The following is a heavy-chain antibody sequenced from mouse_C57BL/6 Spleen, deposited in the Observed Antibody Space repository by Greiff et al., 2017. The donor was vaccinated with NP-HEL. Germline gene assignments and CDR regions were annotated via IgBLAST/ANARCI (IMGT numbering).Heavy chain of an antibody. D-gene: IGHD2-5*01. CDR1: GYTFTSYW. CDR2: IHPNSGST. CDR3: ARLESNYDFDY. J-gene: IGHJ2*01. V-gene: IGHV1-64*01. Sequence: QVQLQQSGAELVKPGASVKLSCKASGYTFTSYWMHWVKQRPGQGLEWIGMIHPNSGSTNYNEKFKSKATLTVDKSSSTAYMQLSSLTSEDSAVYYCARLESNYDFDYWGQGTTLTVSS.